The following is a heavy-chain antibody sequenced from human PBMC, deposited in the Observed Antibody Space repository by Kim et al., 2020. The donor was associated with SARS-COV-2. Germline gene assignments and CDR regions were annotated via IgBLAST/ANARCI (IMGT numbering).Heavy chain of an antibody. D-gene: IGHD3-16*02. CDR2: ISSSSSYT. J-gene: IGHJ6*02. CDR3: ASVGYDYVWGCYRHYYDYYGRGV. Sequence: GGSLRLSCAASGFTFSDYYMSWIRQAPGKGLEWVSYISSSSSYTNYADSVKGRFTISRDNAKNSLYLQMNSLRAEDTAVYYCASVGYDYVWGCYRHYYDYYGRGVWGQGTPVTVSS. V-gene: IGHV3-11*06. CDR1: GFTFSDYY.